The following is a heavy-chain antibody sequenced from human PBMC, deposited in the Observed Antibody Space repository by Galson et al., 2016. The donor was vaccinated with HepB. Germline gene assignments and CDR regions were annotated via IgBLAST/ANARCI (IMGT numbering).Heavy chain of an antibody. CDR2: INPNIGIT. CDR1: GYTFTDFY. CDR3: ARQHPTGDAPDL. Sequence: SVKVSCKASGYTFTDFYIHWVRQAPGQGLEWMGWINPNIGITNYAQEFQGRVTMTRDTSISAAYMEVRRLRSDDTAVYYCARQHPTGDAPDLWGQGTLVTVSS. J-gene: IGHJ5*02. V-gene: IGHV1-2*02. D-gene: IGHD4-17*01.